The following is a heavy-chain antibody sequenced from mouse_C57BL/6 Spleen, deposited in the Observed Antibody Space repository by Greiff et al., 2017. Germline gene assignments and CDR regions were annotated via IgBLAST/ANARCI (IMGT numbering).Heavy chain of an antibody. J-gene: IGHJ2*01. CDR1: GYTFTGYW. CDR2: ILPGSGST. Sequence: QVQLQQSGAELMKPGASVKLSCTATGYTFTGYWIEWVKLRPGHGLEWIGEILPGSGSTNYNEKFMGKATFTADTSSNTAYMQLSSLTTNDSAIYYCARRFITTVVATDYWGQGTTLTVSS. D-gene: IGHD1-1*01. CDR3: ARRFITTVVATDY. V-gene: IGHV1-9*01.